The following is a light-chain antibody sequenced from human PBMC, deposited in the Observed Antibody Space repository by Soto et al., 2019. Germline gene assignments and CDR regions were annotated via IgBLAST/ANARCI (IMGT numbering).Light chain of an antibody. CDR3: HQYNNWPPWT. J-gene: IGKJ1*01. CDR1: ESVGTN. V-gene: IGKV3-15*01. CDR2: VAY. Sequence: ETVMTQSPVTLSVSPGESATLSCRASESVGTNLAWYQQKRGQAPRLLIFVAYTRATDVPARFRGSDSGTEFHLTIGSLQSEEFAVSSCHQYNNWPPWTFGKGTQVEIK.